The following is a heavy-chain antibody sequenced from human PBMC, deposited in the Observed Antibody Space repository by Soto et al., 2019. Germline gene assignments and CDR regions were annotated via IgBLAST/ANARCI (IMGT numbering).Heavy chain of an antibody. CDR3: AKDAEDYSNYDLHYYYGMDV. V-gene: IGHV3-15*01. CDR2: IKSKTDGGTT. J-gene: IGHJ6*02. Sequence: GGSLRLSCAASGFTFSNAWMSWVRQAPGKGLEWVGRIKSKTDGGTTDYAAPVKGRFTISRDDSKNTLYLQMNSLRAEDTAVYYCAKDAEDYSNYDLHYYYGMDVWGQGTTVTVSS. D-gene: IGHD4-4*01. CDR1: GFTFSNAW.